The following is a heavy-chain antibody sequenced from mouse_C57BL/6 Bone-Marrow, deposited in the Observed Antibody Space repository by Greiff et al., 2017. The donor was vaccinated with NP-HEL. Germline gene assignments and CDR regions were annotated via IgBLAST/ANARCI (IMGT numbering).Heavy chain of an antibody. D-gene: IGHD2-3*01. CDR1: GYTFTDYE. Sequence: QVQLKESGAELVRPGASVTLSCKASGYTFTDYEMHWVKQTPVHGLEWIGAIDPETGGTAYNQKFKGKAILTADKSSSTAYMELRSLTSEDSAVYYCTSDDGYYYFDYWGQGTTLTVSS. CDR2: IDPETGGT. V-gene: IGHV1-15*01. CDR3: TSDDGYYYFDY. J-gene: IGHJ2*01.